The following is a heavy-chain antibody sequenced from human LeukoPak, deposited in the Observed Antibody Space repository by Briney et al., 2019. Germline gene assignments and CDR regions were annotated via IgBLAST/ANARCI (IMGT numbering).Heavy chain of an antibody. CDR2: ISSSSITI. J-gene: IGHJ4*02. Sequence: PGGSLRLSCAASGFTFSSYNINWVRQAPGKGLEWVSYISSSSITIYYADSVKGRFTISRDNAKNSLYLQMNSLRAEDTAVYYCARHYSGGYYSFDYWGQGTLVAVSS. D-gene: IGHD3-10*01. CDR1: GFTFSSYN. V-gene: IGHV3-48*01. CDR3: ARHYSGGYYSFDY.